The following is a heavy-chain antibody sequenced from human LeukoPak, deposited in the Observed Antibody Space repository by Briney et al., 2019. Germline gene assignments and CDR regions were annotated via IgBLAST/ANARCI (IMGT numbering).Heavy chain of an antibody. CDR2: VHDSAGT. CDR1: GGSINKYY. J-gene: IGHJ4*02. CDR3: AKGRKDFDTNLGPFDS. V-gene: IGHV4-59*01. Sequence: PSETLSLTCTVSGGSINKYYWSWIRQSPGKGLEWLGYVHDSAGTIYNPSLRSRVTISVGTSKTQFSLKVTSVTTADTAVYYCAKGRKDFDTNLGPFDSWGQGILVTVSS. D-gene: IGHD3-9*01.